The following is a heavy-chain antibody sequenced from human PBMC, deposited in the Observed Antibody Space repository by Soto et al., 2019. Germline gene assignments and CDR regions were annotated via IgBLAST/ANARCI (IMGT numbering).Heavy chain of an antibody. CDR2: ISTYNGDT. CDR3: ARAGAAPYYYY. V-gene: IGHV1-18*01. J-gene: IGHJ6*01. CDR1: GYTFSTSG. D-gene: IGHD2-15*01. Sequence: QVQLVQSGAEVRKPGASVKVSCKASGYTFSTSGMSWLRQAHGQGLEWMGWISTYNGDTNDAPKFQDRVTMTSDTSTSTVYMELRSLRSDDTAVYYCARAGAAPYYYY.